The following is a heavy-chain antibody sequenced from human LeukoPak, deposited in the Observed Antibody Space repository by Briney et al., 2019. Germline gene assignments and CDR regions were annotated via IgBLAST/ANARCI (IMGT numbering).Heavy chain of an antibody. Sequence: PGGSLRLSCAASGFTFSSYWMSWVRQAPGKGLEGVANIKQDGSEKYYVDSVKGRFTISRDNAKNSLYLQMNSLRAEDTATYFCAKRLSFGVAIGDFDYWGQGTLVTVSS. D-gene: IGHD3-3*01. CDR2: IKQDGSEK. CDR1: GFTFSSYW. V-gene: IGHV3-7*03. CDR3: AKRLSFGVAIGDFDY. J-gene: IGHJ4*02.